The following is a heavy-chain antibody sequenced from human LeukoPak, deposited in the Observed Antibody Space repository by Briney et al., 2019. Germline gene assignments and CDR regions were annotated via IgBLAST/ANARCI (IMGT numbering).Heavy chain of an antibody. CDR2: IYYSGST. CDR3: ARFKGPLPIDY. Sequence: PSQTLSLTCTVSGGSISSGGYYWSWLRQHPGTGLEWIGYIYYSGSTYYNPSLKSRVTISVDTSKNQFSLKLSSVTAADTAVYYCARFKGPLPIDYWGQGTLVTVSS. J-gene: IGHJ4*02. D-gene: IGHD2-15*01. V-gene: IGHV4-31*03. CDR1: GGSISSGGYY.